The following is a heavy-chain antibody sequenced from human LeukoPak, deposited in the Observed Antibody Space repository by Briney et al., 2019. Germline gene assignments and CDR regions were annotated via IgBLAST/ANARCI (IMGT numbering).Heavy chain of an antibody. Sequence: GGSLRLSCAASGFSFSSNWMHWVRQVPGKGLVWLSYVNHDGSATGYAESVKGRFTISRDNAKNILYLQMNSLGVEDTGVYYCSQLIESTTSDALDTRGQGIMVTVSA. V-gene: IGHV3-74*01. CDR1: GFSFSSNW. CDR2: VNHDGSAT. CDR3: SQLIESTTSDALDT. D-gene: IGHD1-1*01. J-gene: IGHJ3*02.